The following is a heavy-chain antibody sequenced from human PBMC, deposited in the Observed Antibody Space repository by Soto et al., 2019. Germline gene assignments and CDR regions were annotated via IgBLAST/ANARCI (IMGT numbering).Heavy chain of an antibody. D-gene: IGHD6-13*01. CDR2: ISSSSSTI. V-gene: IGHV3-48*02. J-gene: IGHJ3*02. CDR3: ASSPIAADGTHDAFDI. Sequence: EVQLVESGGGLVQPGGSLRLSCAASGFTFSSYSMNWVRQAPGKGLEWVSYISSSSSTIYYADSVKGRFTISRDNAKNSLYLQMNSLRDEDTAVYYCASSPIAADGTHDAFDIWGQGTMVTVSS. CDR1: GFTFSSYS.